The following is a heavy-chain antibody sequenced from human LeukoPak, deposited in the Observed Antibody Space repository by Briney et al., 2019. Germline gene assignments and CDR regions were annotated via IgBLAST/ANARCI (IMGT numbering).Heavy chain of an antibody. Sequence: PSETLTLTCTVSGGSISSYYWSWIRQPPGKGLEWIGYIYYSGSTNYNPSLKSRVTISVDTSKNQFSLKLSSVTAADTAVYYCARWSPRVRHGLDYYYGMDVWGQGTTVTVSS. CDR3: ARWSPRVRHGLDYYYGMDV. CDR1: GGSISSYY. J-gene: IGHJ6*02. V-gene: IGHV4-59*01. D-gene: IGHD5-24*01. CDR2: IYYSGST.